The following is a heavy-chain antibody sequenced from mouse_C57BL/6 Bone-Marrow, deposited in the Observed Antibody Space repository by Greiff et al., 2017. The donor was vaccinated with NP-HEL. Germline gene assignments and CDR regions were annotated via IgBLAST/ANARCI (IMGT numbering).Heavy chain of an antibody. Sequence: EVQLQQSGAELVKPGASVKLSCTASGFNIKDYYMHWVKQRTEQGLEWIGRIDPEDGETKYDPKFQGKATITADTSSNTAYLQLSSLTSEDTAVYYCAFLLYFDYWGQGTTLTVSS. CDR3: AFLLYFDY. J-gene: IGHJ2*01. V-gene: IGHV14-2*01. CDR1: GFNIKDYY. CDR2: IDPEDGET.